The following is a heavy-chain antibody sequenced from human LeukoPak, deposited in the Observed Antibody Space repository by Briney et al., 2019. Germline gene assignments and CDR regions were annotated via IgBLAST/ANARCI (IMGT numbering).Heavy chain of an antibody. CDR1: GGTFSSYA. CDR3: ARGVSSYDSSGYFFWFDP. D-gene: IGHD3-22*01. Sequence: ASVKVSCKASGGTFSSYAISWVRQAPGQGLEWMGRIIPILGIANYAQKFQGRVTITADKSTSTAYMELSSLRSEDTAVYYCARGVSSYDSSGYFFWFDPWGQGTLVTVSS. CDR2: IIPILGIA. V-gene: IGHV1-69*04. J-gene: IGHJ5*02.